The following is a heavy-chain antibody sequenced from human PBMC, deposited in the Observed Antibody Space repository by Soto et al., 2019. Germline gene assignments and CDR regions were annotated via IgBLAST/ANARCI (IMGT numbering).Heavy chain of an antibody. V-gene: IGHV1-24*01. CDR3: ARDDGKGSPDYYYYYGMDV. J-gene: IGHJ6*02. Sequence: ASVKVSCKVSGYTLTELSMHWVRQAPGKGLEWMGGFDPEDGETIYAQKFQGRVTMTEDTSTDTAYMELSSLRSEDTAVYYCARDDGKGSPDYYYYYGMDVWGQGTTVTVSS. D-gene: IGHD1-26*01. CDR2: FDPEDGET. CDR1: GYTLTELS.